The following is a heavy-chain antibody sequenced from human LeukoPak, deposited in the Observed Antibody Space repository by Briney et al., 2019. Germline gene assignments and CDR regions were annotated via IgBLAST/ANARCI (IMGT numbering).Heavy chain of an antibody. CDR2: IRHDEANS. CDR1: GFNLSSYA. J-gene: IGHJ4*02. D-gene: IGHD6-6*01. CDR3: AKETSSSFDY. V-gene: IGHV3-30*02. Sequence: GGSLRLSCAVSGFNLSSYAMHWVRQAPGKGLEWVAVIRHDEANSFYADSVQGRFTISRDTSKKLLYLQMNSLRAEDTAVYYCAKETSSSFDYWGQGTLVTVSS.